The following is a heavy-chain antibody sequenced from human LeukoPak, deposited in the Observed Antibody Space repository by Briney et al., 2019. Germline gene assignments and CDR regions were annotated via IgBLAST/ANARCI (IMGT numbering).Heavy chain of an antibody. V-gene: IGHV3-7*04. Sequence: GGSLRLSCAASGFTFSSYWMSWVRQAPGKGLEWVAHIKQDGSEKYYVDSVKGRFTISRDNAKNSLYLQMNSLRAEDTAVYYCARDRRSGYDSYYFDYWGQGTLVTVSS. CDR2: IKQDGSEK. CDR1: GFTFSSYW. CDR3: ARDRRSGYDSYYFDY. D-gene: IGHD5-12*01. J-gene: IGHJ4*02.